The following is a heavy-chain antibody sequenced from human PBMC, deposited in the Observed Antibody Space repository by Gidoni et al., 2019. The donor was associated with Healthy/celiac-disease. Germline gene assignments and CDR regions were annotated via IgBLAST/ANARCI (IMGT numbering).Heavy chain of an antibody. CDR2: IYYSGST. CDR3: ASGDYGHRD. V-gene: IGHV4-59*08. CDR1: GGSISSYY. Sequence: QVQLQESGPGLVKPSETLSLTCTVSGGSISSYYWSWIRQPPGKGLEWIGYIYYSGSTNYNPSLKSRVTISVDTSKNQFSLKLSSVTAADTAVYYCASGDYGHRDWGQGTLVTVSS. J-gene: IGHJ4*02. D-gene: IGHD4-17*01.